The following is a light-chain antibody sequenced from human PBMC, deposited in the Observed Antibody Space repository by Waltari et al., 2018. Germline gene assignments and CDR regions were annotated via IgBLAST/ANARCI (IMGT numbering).Light chain of an antibody. CDR1: QSLLVSSNNRNY. CDR3: QQFYALPYS. J-gene: IGKJ2*03. CDR2: WAS. V-gene: IGKV4-1*01. Sequence: DIVMTQSPDSLAMSLGERVTINCKSTQSLLVSSNNRNYLAWYQQKSGQTPKLLFYWASTPASGVPNRFRGSGYGTDFTLTIGGLQAEDVAVYYCQQFYALPYSFGQGTKVEIK.